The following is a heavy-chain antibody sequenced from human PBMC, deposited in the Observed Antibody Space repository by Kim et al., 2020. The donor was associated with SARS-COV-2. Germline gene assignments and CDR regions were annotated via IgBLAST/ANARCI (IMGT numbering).Heavy chain of an antibody. Sequence: ASVKVSCKASGYTFTGYYMHWVRQAPGQGLEWMGRINPNSGGTNYAQKFQGRVTMTRDTSISTAYMELSRLRSDDTAVYYCAREALVYNWFDPWGQGTLVTVSS. V-gene: IGHV1-2*06. J-gene: IGHJ5*02. CDR3: AREALVYNWFDP. D-gene: IGHD1-26*01. CDR2: INPNSGGT. CDR1: GYTFTGYY.